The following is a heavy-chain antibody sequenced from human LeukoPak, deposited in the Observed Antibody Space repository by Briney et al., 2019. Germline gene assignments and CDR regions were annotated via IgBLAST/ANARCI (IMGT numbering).Heavy chain of an antibody. J-gene: IGHJ4*02. V-gene: IGHV3-23*01. Sequence: PGRSLRLSCAASGFTFSSYAMSWVRRAPGKGLEWVSTISTSGSSTYYADSVKGRFTISRDNSKNTLSLQMNSLKADDTAVYYCAKGGYSSGWFFDYWGQGTLVTVSS. CDR1: GFTFSSYA. D-gene: IGHD6-19*01. CDR3: AKGGYSSGWFFDY. CDR2: ISTSGSST.